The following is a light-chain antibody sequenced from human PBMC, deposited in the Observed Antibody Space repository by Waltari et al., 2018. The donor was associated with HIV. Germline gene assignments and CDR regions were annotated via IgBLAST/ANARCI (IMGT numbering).Light chain of an antibody. V-gene: IGLV1-47*01. CDR1: DSNIGSHY. CDR2: KNN. Sequence: QAVLTQTPSASASPGQKITISCPRTDSNIGSHYVYWYHQFPGRAPKLPLYKNNQRSSGVPDRFSGSKSGTSASLTISGLRSEDEGTYFCGAWDDNLRGVFGGGTRVTVL. J-gene: IGLJ2*01. CDR3: GAWDDNLRGV.